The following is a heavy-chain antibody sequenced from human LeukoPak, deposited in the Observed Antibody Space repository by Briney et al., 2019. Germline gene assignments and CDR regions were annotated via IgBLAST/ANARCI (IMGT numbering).Heavy chain of an antibody. CDR3: ARAFLEWSIYYMDV. D-gene: IGHD3-3*01. V-gene: IGHV1-69*02. CDR1: GGTFSSYT. CDR2: IIPILGIA. J-gene: IGHJ6*03. Sequence: SVKVSCKASGGTFSSYTISWVRQAPGQGLEWMGRIIPILGIANYAQKFQGRVTITADKSTSTAYMELSSLRSDDTAVYYCARAFLEWSIYYMDVWGKGTTVTVSS.